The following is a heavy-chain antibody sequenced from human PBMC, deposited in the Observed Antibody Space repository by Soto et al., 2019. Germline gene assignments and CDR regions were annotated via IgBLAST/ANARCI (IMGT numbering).Heavy chain of an antibody. CDR2: ISYDGSNK. V-gene: IGHV3-30-3*01. CDR1: GFTFSSYA. D-gene: IGHD3-9*01. J-gene: IGHJ4*02. Sequence: GGSLRLSCAASGFTFSSYAMHWVRQAPGKGLEWVAVISYDGSNKYYADSVKGRFTISRDNSKNTLYLQMNSLRAEDTAVYYCARSDWLLFGYWGQGPQVTVSS. CDR3: ARSDWLLFGY.